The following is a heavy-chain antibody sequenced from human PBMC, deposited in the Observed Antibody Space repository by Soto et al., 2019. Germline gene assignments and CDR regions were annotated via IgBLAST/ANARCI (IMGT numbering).Heavy chain of an antibody. V-gene: IGHV4-59*01. CDR3: ARMEIGYGDVGGFDY. CDR1: GGSISSYY. Sequence: SETLSLTCTVSGGSISSYYWSWIRQPPGKGLEWIGYIYYSGSTNYNPSLKSRVTISVDTSKNQFSLKLSSVTAADTAVYYCARMEIGYGDVGGFDYWGQGTLVTVSS. CDR2: IYYSGST. J-gene: IGHJ4*02. D-gene: IGHD4-17*01.